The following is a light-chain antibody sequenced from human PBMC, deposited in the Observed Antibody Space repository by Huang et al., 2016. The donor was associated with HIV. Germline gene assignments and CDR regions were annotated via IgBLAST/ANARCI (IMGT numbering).Light chain of an antibody. V-gene: IGKV3-15*01. CDR2: GAS. Sequence: EIVMTQSPATLSVSPGERATLPCRASQTVNSNLAWYQHIPGQAPRLLIYGASTRATGVPSRFSGSGSGTKFTLTINSLQSEDFAVYYCQQYNNWLAFGQGTKVEIK. CDR3: QQYNNWLA. J-gene: IGKJ1*01. CDR1: QTVNSN.